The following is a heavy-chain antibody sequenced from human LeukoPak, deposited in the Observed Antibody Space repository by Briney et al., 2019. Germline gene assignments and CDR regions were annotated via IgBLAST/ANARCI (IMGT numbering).Heavy chain of an antibody. V-gene: IGHV3-53*01. CDR1: GFTFGDYA. Sequence: GGSLRLSCTASGFTFGDYAMSWFRQAPGKGLECVSVISNGGSQYYAVSVKGRFTISTDDSKNTLYLQINILKAEDTAVYFCAGGQWFDHWGQGTLVTVSS. J-gene: IGHJ5*02. CDR2: ISNGGSQ. CDR3: AGGQWFDH. D-gene: IGHD3-16*01.